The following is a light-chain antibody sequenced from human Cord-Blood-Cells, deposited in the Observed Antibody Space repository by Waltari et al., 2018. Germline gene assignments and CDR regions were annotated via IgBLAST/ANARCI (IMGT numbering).Light chain of an antibody. V-gene: IGLV2-11*01. CDR3: CSYAGSYTLV. Sequence: SALTQPRSVSASPGQPVTISCTGTSSDDGGYTYVSWYQQHPGKAPKLMIYEVSKRPSGVPDRFSGSKSGNTASLTISGLQAEDEADYYCCSYAGSYTLVFGGGTKLTVL. CDR1: SSDDGGYTY. J-gene: IGLJ2*01. CDR2: EVS.